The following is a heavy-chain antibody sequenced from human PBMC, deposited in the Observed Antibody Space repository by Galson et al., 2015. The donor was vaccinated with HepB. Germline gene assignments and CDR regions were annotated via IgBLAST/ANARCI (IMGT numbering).Heavy chain of an antibody. CDR2: ISYDGRNE. CDR3: ARDPRPFYCNSMRCYGGTFDV. D-gene: IGHD2/OR15-2a*01. V-gene: IGHV3-30*03. CDR1: GFTFSSYA. J-gene: IGHJ3*01. Sequence: SLRLSCASSGFTFSSYAMHWVRQAPGKGLEWLAVISYDGRNEFYADSVRGRFTASRDNTMRTVDLQMNSLRAADTALYYCARDPRPFYCNSMRCYGGTFDVWGQGTMVAVSS.